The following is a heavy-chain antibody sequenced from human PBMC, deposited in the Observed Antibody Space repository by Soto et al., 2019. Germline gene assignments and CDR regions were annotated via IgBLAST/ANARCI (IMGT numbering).Heavy chain of an antibody. Sequence: HPGGSLRLSCAASGFTFSSYGMHWVRQAPGKGLEWVAVIWYDGSNKYYADSVKGRFTISRDNAKNSLYLQMNSLRAEDTAVYYCARRGGSYPAPDFDYWGQGTLVTVSS. CDR3: ARRGGSYPAPDFDY. D-gene: IGHD1-26*01. CDR2: IWYDGSNK. CDR1: GFTFSSYG. V-gene: IGHV3-33*01. J-gene: IGHJ4*02.